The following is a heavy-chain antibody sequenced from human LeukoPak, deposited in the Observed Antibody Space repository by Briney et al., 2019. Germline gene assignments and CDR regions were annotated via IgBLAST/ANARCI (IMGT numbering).Heavy chain of an antibody. V-gene: IGHV3-21*06. Sequence: GGSLSLSCAASGFTFNIYTINWVRQAAGKGLEWVSSISGTSSDIYYADSVKGRFTIFRDNAKNLLYLQMNSLRAEDTAVYYCARSGGDSTGHQGDFDYWGPGTLVTVSS. D-gene: IGHD3-22*01. CDR3: ARSGGDSTGHQGDFDY. CDR1: GFTFNIYT. CDR2: ISGTSSDI. J-gene: IGHJ4*02.